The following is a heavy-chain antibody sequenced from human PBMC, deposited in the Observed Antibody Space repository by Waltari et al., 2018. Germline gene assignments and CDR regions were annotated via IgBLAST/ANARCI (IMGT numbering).Heavy chain of an antibody. Sequence: QVNLVESGGGVVQPGGSLRPSCATPGFPFSNFGMPWVRQAPGKGLEWVALIWFDGSDKFYADSVRGRFTISRDNSARTLYLDMDSLRLDDTAMYYCAKDAFGNTYLDFWGQGTLVTVSS. V-gene: IGHV3-30*02. D-gene: IGHD2-2*02. CDR3: AKDAFGNTYLDF. CDR2: IWFDGSDK. CDR1: GFPFSNFG. J-gene: IGHJ4*02.